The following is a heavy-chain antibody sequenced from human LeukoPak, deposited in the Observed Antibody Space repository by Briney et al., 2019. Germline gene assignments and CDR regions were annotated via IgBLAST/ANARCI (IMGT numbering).Heavy chain of an antibody. Sequence: QPGGSLRLSCAASGFTFSSYWMSWVRQAPGKGLEWVANIKQGGSEKYYVDSVKGRFTISRDNAKNSLYLQMNSLRAEDTAVYYCARGIQKYVWGSYRPFDYWGQGTLVTVSS. CDR1: GFTFSSYW. CDR3: ARGIQKYVWGSYRPFDY. CDR2: IKQGGSEK. J-gene: IGHJ4*02. V-gene: IGHV3-7*01. D-gene: IGHD3-16*02.